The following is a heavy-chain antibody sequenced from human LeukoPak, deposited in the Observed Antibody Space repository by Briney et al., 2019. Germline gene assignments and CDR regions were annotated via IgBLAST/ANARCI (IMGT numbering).Heavy chain of an antibody. D-gene: IGHD4/OR15-4a*01. CDR2: IYPGDSDT. V-gene: IGHV5-51*01. J-gene: IGHJ6*03. Sequence: GESLKISCKGSGYSFTTYWIGWVRQMPGKGLEWMGIIYPGDSDTRYSPSFQGQVTISADRSISTAYLQWSSLKASDTAMYYCARGFYGGYYYYYYMDVWGKGTTVTVSS. CDR3: ARGFYGGYYYYYYMDV. CDR1: GYSFTTYW.